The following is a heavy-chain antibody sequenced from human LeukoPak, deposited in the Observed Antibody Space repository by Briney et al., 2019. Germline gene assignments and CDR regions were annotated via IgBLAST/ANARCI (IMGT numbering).Heavy chain of an antibody. CDR1: GGSISSSSYY. V-gene: IGHV4-39*07. J-gene: IGHJ4*02. CDR3: SRGRYYRGNLVGH. Sequence: SETLSLTCTVSGGSISSSSYYWGWIRQPPGKGLEWIGSIYYSGSTNYNPSLKSRVTISVEVSKTQFSLKVNSVTAADTAVYYCSRGRYYRGNLVGHLGQGTLVTVSS. D-gene: IGHD1-26*01. CDR2: IYYSGST.